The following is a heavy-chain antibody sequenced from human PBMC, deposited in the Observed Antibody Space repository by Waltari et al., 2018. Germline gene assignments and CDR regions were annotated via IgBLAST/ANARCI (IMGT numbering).Heavy chain of an antibody. CDR2: VDYIGGT. D-gene: IGHD2-2*01. J-gene: IGHJ4*02. Sequence: QLQLQESGPGLVKPSETLSLTCTVSGGSISSSSYYWGWIRQPPGKGLEWIGIVDYIGGTAYNPSLKSRVTISVDTSKNQFSLKLSSVTAADTAVYYCARDQYRDIVVVPTALYDYWGQGTLVTVSS. CDR3: ARDQYRDIVVVPTALYDY. V-gene: IGHV4-39*07. CDR1: GGSISSSSYY.